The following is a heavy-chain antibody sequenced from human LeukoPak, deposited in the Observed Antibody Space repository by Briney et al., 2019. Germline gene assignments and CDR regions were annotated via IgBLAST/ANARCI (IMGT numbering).Heavy chain of an antibody. J-gene: IGHJ4*02. CDR1: GFTFGDYA. CDR3: TRAGYDFWSGYYTGMVGYYFDY. V-gene: IGHV3-49*04. Sequence: SLRLSCTASGFTFGDYAMSWVRQAPGKGLEWVGFIRSKAYGGTTEYAASVKGRFTISRDDSKSIAYLQMNSLKTEDTAVYYCTRAGYDFWSGYYTGMVGYYFDYWGQGTLVTVSS. D-gene: IGHD3-3*01. CDR2: IRSKAYGGTT.